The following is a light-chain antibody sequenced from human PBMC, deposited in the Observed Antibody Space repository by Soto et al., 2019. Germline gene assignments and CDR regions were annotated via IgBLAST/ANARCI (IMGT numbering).Light chain of an antibody. CDR3: CSYGGSSTEYWL. CDR1: SGDVGNYNL. CDR2: GVS. Sequence: QSVLAQPASVSVSPGQSITISCTGSSGDVGNYNLVSWYQQHPDKAPKLIIFGVSERPSGVSDRFSGSKSANTASLTISSLQSEDEADYYCCSYGGSSTEYWLFGGGTKVTVL. J-gene: IGLJ3*02. V-gene: IGLV2-23*02.